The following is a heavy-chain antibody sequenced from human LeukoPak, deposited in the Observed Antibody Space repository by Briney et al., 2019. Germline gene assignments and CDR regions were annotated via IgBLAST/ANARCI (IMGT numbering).Heavy chain of an antibody. CDR3: ARVAGSIDY. CDR2: MNLKSGYT. Sequence: ASVKVSCKASVYSFTTYDINWVRQATGQGLEWTGWMNLKSGYTGYAQKFQGRVTITRDTSTSTVYMELSSLRSEDTAVYYCARVAGSIDYWGQGTLVTVSS. D-gene: IGHD1-26*01. J-gene: IGHJ4*02. CDR1: VYSFTTYD. V-gene: IGHV1-8*03.